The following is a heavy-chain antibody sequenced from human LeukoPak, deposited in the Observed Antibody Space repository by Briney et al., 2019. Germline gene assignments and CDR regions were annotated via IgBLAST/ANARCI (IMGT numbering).Heavy chain of an antibody. V-gene: IGHV3-74*01. D-gene: IGHD1-26*01. CDR3: TRSRNSGTYIDY. CDR2: INSDGSIT. Sequence: GGSLRLSCAVSGLTFSSYWMHWVRQAPGKGLVWVSRINSDGSITSYADSVKGRFTISRDNAKNTLYLQVNSLRAEDTALYYCTRSRNSGTYIDYWGQGTLVTVSS. J-gene: IGHJ4*02. CDR1: GLTFSSYW.